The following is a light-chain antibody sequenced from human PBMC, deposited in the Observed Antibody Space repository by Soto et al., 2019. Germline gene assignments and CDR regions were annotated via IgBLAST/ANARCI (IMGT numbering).Light chain of an antibody. V-gene: IGKV3-15*01. CDR1: QSVRSN. Sequence: EILMTQSPATLSVSPGERATVSCRASQSVRSNLAWYQQKPGQAPRLLIYGVSTRATGVPDRFSGSGSGTDFTLTISSLQSEDFALYYCHQYNYWPRSFGQGTKVDI. CDR3: HQYNYWPRS. CDR2: GVS. J-gene: IGKJ1*01.